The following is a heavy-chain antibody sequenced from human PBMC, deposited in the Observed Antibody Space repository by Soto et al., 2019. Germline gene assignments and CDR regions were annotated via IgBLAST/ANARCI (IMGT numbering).Heavy chain of an antibody. CDR2: ISYDGSNK. Sequence: PGGSLRLSCAASGFTFSSYAMHWVRQAPGKGLEWVAVISYDGSNKYYADSVKGRFTISRDNSKSTLYLQMNSLRSDDTAVYYCARDMGWFDPWGQGTLVTVSS. CDR1: GFTFSSYA. D-gene: IGHD3-10*01. CDR3: ARDMGWFDP. J-gene: IGHJ5*02. V-gene: IGHV3-30-3*01.